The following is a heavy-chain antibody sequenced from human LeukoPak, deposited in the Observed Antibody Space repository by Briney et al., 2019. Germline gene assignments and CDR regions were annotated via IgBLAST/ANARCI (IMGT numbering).Heavy chain of an antibody. Sequence: ASETLSLTCTVSGGSISSYYWSWIRQPPGKGLEWIGYIYYSGSTNYNPSLKSRVTISVDTSKNQFSLKLSSVTAADTAVYYCARHEHYCYGMDVWGQGTTVTVSS. CDR1: GGSISSYY. CDR2: IYYSGST. J-gene: IGHJ6*02. V-gene: IGHV4-59*08. CDR3: ARHEHYCYGMDV.